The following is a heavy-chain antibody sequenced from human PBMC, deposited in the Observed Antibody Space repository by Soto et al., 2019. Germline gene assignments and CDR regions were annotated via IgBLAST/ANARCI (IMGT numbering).Heavy chain of an antibody. CDR1: GFTSSSYG. D-gene: IGHD3-10*01. V-gene: IGHV3-30*18. CDR3: AKALGVRGVIRPEY. Sequence: PGGSLRLSCARFGFTSSSYGMQSARQAPGKGLEWVAVISYDGSDKYYGDSVKGRFTISRDNSKNTLYLQMSSLRAEDTAVYYCAKALGVRGVIRPEYWGQGTLVTVSA. J-gene: IGHJ4*02. CDR2: ISYDGSDK.